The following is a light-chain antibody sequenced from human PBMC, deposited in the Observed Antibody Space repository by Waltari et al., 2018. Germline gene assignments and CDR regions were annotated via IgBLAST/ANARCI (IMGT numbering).Light chain of an antibody. Sequence: DIQMTQSPSTLSASVGDRVTITCRASQSVASWVAWYQQKPGKAPKLLINKASTLESGVTSRFSVSGSETEVTLSITSLQPDDFATYYCQQYNNNSPFAFGPGTRVDIK. V-gene: IGKV1-5*03. CDR1: QSVASW. J-gene: IGKJ3*01. CDR3: QQYNNNSPFA. CDR2: KAS.